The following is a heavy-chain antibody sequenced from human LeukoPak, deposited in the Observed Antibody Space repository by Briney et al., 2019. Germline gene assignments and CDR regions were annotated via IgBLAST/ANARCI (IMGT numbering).Heavy chain of an antibody. CDR1: GASVSSGNYY. CDR2: INHSGST. Sequence: SETLSLTCTVSGASVSSGNYYWTWIRQPPGKGLEWIGEINHSGSTNYNPSLKSRVTISVDTSKNQFSLKLSSVTAADTAVYYCARGLRRYYYYYGMDVWGQGTTVTVSS. J-gene: IGHJ6*02. V-gene: IGHV4-61*01. CDR3: ARGLRRYYYYYGMDV.